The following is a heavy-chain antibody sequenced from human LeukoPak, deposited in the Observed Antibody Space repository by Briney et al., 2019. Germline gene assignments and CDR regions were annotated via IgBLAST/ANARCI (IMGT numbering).Heavy chain of an antibody. J-gene: IGHJ3*02. V-gene: IGHV1-24*01. CDR1: DRTLNQIA. CDR3: ARGGGGSDSSGYLRSDGFDI. D-gene: IGHD3-22*01. Sequence: ASVKVSCKVSDRTLNQIALHWVRQAPGKGPEWMGGYDPEDGKTIYAQKFQDRVTLTRDTSTNTIYMELSSLTSDDTAMYYCARGGGGSDSSGYLRSDGFDIWGQGTMVTVSS. CDR2: YDPEDGKT.